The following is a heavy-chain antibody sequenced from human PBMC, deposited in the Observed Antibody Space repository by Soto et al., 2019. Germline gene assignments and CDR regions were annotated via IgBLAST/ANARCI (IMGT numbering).Heavy chain of an antibody. CDR1: GFTFSSYS. J-gene: IGHJ6*02. CDR3: ARDRYDILTGYWGYYYGMDV. CDR2: ISSSSSYI. Sequence: PGGSLRLSCAASGFTFSSYSMNWVRQAPGKGLEWVSSISSSSSYIYYADSVKGRFTISRDNAKNSLYLQMNSLRAEDTAVYYCARDRYDILTGYWGYYYGMDVWGQGTTVTVSS. D-gene: IGHD3-9*01. V-gene: IGHV3-21*01.